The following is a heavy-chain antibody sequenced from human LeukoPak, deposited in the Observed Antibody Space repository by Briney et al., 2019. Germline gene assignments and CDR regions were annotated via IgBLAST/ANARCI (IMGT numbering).Heavy chain of an antibody. Sequence: GGSLRLSCAASGFTFRDFSMHWVRQAPGKGLVWVSRIKSDGSSTSYADSVKGRFTISRDNARNTLFLQMNSLRAEDTAVYYCARYYYDSSRGAYWGQGTLVTVSS. CDR2: IKSDGSST. CDR1: GFTFRDFS. D-gene: IGHD3-22*01. V-gene: IGHV3-74*01. CDR3: ARYYYDSSRGAY. J-gene: IGHJ4*02.